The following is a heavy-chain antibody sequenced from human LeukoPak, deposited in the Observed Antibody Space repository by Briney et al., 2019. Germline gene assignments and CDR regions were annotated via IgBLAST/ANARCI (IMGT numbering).Heavy chain of an antibody. Sequence: SQTLSLTCSVSGGSMSTGSYYWNWIRQPAGKGLEWIGRMYSSGSTNFNPSFKSRVTISVDTSKNQFSLNLSSVTAADTAVYYCPRAQIAAAGTHWFDPWGQGTLVTVSS. CDR1: GGSMSTGSYY. D-gene: IGHD6-13*01. CDR3: PRAQIAAAGTHWFDP. V-gene: IGHV4-61*02. CDR2: MYSSGST. J-gene: IGHJ5*02.